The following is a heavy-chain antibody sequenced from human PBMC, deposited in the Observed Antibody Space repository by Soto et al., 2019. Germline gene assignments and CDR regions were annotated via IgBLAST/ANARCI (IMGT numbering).Heavy chain of an antibody. D-gene: IGHD6-19*01. J-gene: IGHJ2*01. Sequence: EVQLVESGGGLVQPGGSLKLSCAASGFTFSESAMHWVRQASGKGLEWVGRVRSKGNNYATTYGASVKGRFTISRDDSKNTAYLQVNSLKTEDTAVYYCIRFRGTAGWYFDLWGRGALVTVSS. CDR3: IRFRGTAGWYFDL. CDR2: VRSKGNNYAT. CDR1: GFTFSESA. V-gene: IGHV3-73*02.